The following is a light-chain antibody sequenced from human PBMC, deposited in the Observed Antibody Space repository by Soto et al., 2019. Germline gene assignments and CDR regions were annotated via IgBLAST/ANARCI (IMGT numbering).Light chain of an antibody. CDR1: QDIRKY. V-gene: IGKV1-33*01. J-gene: IGKJ3*01. Sequence: DIQMTQSPSSLSASVGDRVTIXXQASQDIRKYLSWYQQKPGRAPKLLIYGASNLETGVPSRFSGSGYGTDFTFTISSLQPEDIATYYCQHYDNLPPFTFGPGTKVAIK. CDR2: GAS. CDR3: QHYDNLPPFT.